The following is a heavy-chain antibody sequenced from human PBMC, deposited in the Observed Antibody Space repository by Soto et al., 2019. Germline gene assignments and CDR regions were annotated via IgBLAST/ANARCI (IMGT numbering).Heavy chain of an antibody. V-gene: IGHV1-3*01. J-gene: IGHJ6*03. CDR2: INAGNGNT. D-gene: IGHD4-17*01. Sequence: ASVKVSCKASGYTFTSYAMHWVRQAPGQRLEWMGWINAGNGNTKYSQKFQGRVTITRDTSASTAYMELSSLRSEDTAVYYCARDKVDYGDYYYYYYMDVWGKGTTVTVSS. CDR1: GYTFTSYA. CDR3: ARDKVDYGDYYYYYYMDV.